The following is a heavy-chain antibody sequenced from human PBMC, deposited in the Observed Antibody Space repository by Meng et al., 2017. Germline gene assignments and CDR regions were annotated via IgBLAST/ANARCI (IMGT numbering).Heavy chain of an antibody. D-gene: IGHD6-19*01. CDR3: ARAHSSGWYSFFDY. CDR2: INTKTGKP. J-gene: IGHJ4*02. V-gene: IGHV7-4-1*02. CDR1: GYTFSTNV. Sequence: QLQLVQSGSELKEPGASVKVSCKASGYTFSTNVMNWVRQAPGQGLEWMGWINTKTGKPTYAQGFTGRLAFSLDTSASTAFLQINSLKAEDTAVYYCARAHSSGWYSFFDYWGQGTLVTVSS.